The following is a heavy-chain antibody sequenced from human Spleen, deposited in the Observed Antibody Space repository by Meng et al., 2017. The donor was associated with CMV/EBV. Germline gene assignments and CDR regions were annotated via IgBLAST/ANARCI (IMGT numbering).Heavy chain of an antibody. D-gene: IGHD5-12*01. V-gene: IGHV3-30-3*01. CDR2: IWYDGTKT. J-gene: IGHJ4*02. CDR3: ATAIDVALDY. Sequence: GESLKISCAASGFTFSNYTIHWVRQATGKGVEWVAVIWYDGTKTYYSESVRGRFTISRDNVENMLYLDLTSLRAEDTAVYYCATAIDVALDYWGQGTLVTVSS. CDR1: GFTFSNYT.